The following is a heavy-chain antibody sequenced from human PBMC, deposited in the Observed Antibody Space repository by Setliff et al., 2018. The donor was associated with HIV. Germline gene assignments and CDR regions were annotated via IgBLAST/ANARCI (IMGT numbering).Heavy chain of an antibody. CDR2: VTHSGRT. J-gene: IGHJ4*02. D-gene: IGHD6-19*01. Sequence: PSETLSLTCAVYGGSFSGYYWSWIRQPPGKGLEWIGEVTHSGRTNYNPSLESRVTTSVDTSKKQFSLRLTSVTAADTAVYYCARGVRDNSGWSSYYFDYWGQGTLVTVS. CDR3: ARGVRDNSGWSSYYFDY. V-gene: IGHV4-34*01. CDR1: GGSFSGYY.